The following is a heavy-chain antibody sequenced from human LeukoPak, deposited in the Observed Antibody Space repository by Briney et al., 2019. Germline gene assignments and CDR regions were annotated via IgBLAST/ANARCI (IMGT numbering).Heavy chain of an antibody. Sequence: PSETLSLTCTVSGGSISTYSWSWTRQPAGKRLEWIGRIYASASTNYNPSLKSRVTMSVDTSRDQFSLKLNSVTAADTAVYFCARGGTTAGYYFDYWGQGALVTVSS. CDR1: GGSISTYS. V-gene: IGHV4-4*07. CDR3: ARGGTTAGYYFDY. CDR2: IYASAST. J-gene: IGHJ4*02. D-gene: IGHD1-1*01.